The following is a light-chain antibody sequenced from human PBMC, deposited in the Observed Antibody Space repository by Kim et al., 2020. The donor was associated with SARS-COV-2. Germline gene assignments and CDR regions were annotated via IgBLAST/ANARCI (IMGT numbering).Light chain of an antibody. CDR2: GAS. CDR3: QKYDSAPLT. CDR1: QGISNY. J-gene: IGKJ4*01. V-gene: IGKV1-27*01. Sequence: AAGGDTVTSTCRASQGISNYLAWYQKKPGQAPKLLIYGASALQSGVPSRFSGSASGTDFTLTIISLQPEDVATYYCQKYDSAPLTFGGGTKVDIK.